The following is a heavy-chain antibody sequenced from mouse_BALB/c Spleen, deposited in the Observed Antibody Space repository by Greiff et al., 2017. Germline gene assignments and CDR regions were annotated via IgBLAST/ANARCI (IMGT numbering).Heavy chain of an antibody. V-gene: IGHV3-6*02. CDR2: ISYDGSN. CDR3: ARGGYGFAY. CDR1: GYSITSGYY. D-gene: IGHD2-2*01. J-gene: IGHJ3*01. Sequence: EVQLQESGPGLVKPSQSLSLTCSVTGYSITSGYYWNWIRQFPGNKLEWMGYISYDGSNNYNPSLKNRISITRDTSTNQFFLKLNSVTTEDTATYYCARGGYGFAYWGQGTLVTVSA.